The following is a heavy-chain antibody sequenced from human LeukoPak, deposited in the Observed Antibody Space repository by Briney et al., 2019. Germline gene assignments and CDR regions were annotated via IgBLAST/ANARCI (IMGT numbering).Heavy chain of an antibody. CDR1: GFTFSDYY. J-gene: IGHJ6*03. D-gene: IGHD6-13*01. V-gene: IGHV3-30*01. CDR2: ISYDGNNK. CDR3: ARDNIAAAGTPPHYYYYMDV. Sequence: GGSLRLSCAASGFTFSDYYMSWIRQAPGKGLEWVAVISYDGNNKYYADSVKGRFTISRDNSKNTLYLQMTSLRAEDTAVYYCARDNIAAAGTPPHYYYYMDVWGKGTTVTVSS.